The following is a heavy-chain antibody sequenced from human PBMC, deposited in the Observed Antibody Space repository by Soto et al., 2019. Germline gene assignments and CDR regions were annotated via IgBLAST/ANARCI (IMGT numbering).Heavy chain of an antibody. V-gene: IGHV1-8*01. D-gene: IGHD2-2*01. CDR2: MNPSSGTA. CDR1: GYNLTSYA. Sequence: QVHLVQYGAEVKKPGASVKVYCKASGYNLTSYAINWVRQASGQGLEWMGWMNPSSGTAGSARRFQGRVTMTRVTSINPAYMELSRLTSEDTAVYYCARHGVSYIAYCSSHSCRFHYYYMYVWGKWTTVTVSS. J-gene: IGHJ6*03. CDR3: ARHGVSYIAYCSSHSCRFHYYYMYV.